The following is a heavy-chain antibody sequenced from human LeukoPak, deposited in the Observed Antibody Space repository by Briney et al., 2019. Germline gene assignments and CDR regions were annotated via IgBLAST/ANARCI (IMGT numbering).Heavy chain of an antibody. D-gene: IGHD4-17*01. CDR1: GFTFSSHG. CDR3: ARAGEGTTVPFDY. V-gene: IGHV3-33*01. Sequence: PGGSLRLSCAASGFTFSSHGMHWVHQAPGKGLEWVAVIWYDGINKYYADSVKGRFTISRDNSKNTLYLQMNSLRAEDTAVYYCARAGEGTTVPFDYWGQGTLVTVSS. CDR2: IWYDGINK. J-gene: IGHJ4*02.